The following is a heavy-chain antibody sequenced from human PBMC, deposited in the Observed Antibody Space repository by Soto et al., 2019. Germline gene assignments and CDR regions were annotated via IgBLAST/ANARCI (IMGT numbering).Heavy chain of an antibody. D-gene: IGHD6-19*01. V-gene: IGHV3-33*01. CDR2: IWYDGSNK. Sequence: GGSLRLSCAASGFTFSSYGMHWVRQAPGKGLEWVAVIWYDGSNKYYADSVKGRFTISRDNSKNTLYLQMNSLRAEDTAVYYCARDRTSSGWDKDDAFDIWGQGTMVTVSS. CDR3: ARDRTSSGWDKDDAFDI. J-gene: IGHJ3*02. CDR1: GFTFSSYG.